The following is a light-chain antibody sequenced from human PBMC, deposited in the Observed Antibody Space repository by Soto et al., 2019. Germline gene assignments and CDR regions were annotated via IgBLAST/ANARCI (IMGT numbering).Light chain of an antibody. J-gene: IGLJ1*01. CDR1: SSDVGAYNY. CDR2: EVR. V-gene: IGLV2-14*01. CDR3: SSYRSSTTFV. Sequence: TQPASVSGSPGQSITISCTGTSSDVGAYNYVSWYQQYPGKAPKVIIFEVRKRPSGVSNRFSGSKSGDTASLTISGLQAEDEADYYCSSYRSSTTFVFGTGTKLTVL.